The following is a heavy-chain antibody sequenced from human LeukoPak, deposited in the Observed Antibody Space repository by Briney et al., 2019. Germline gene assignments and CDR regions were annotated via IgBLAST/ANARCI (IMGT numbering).Heavy chain of an antibody. CDR2: INSDVSST. CDR3: ARDYRYSSGD. J-gene: IGHJ4*02. CDR1: GFNFSSYW. D-gene: IGHD6-19*01. V-gene: IGHV3-74*01. Sequence: PGGSLRLSCAASGFNFSSYWIHWVRQAPGKGLVWVSRINSDVSSTTYADSVKGRFTISRDNSKNTLYLQMNSLRAEDTAVYYCARDYRYSSGDWGQGTLVTVSS.